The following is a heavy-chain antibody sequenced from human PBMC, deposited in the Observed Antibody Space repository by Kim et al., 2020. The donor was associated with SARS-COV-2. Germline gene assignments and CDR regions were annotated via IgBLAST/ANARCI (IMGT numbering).Heavy chain of an antibody. J-gene: IGHJ6*02. V-gene: IGHV3-30*18. Sequence: GGSLRLSCAASGFTFSSYGMHWVRQAPGKGLEWVAVISYDGSNKYYADSVKGRFTISRDNSKNTLYLQMNSLRAEDTAVYYCAKGSPPRDPYYYYGMDVWGQGTTVTVSS. CDR3: AKGSPPRDPYYYYGMDV. CDR1: GFTFSSYG. CDR2: ISYDGSNK.